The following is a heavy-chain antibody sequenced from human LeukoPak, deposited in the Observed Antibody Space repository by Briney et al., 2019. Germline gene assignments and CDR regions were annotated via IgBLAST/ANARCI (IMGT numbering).Heavy chain of an antibody. CDR3: VSCNGYHYAFDS. D-gene: IGHD3-10*01. CDR1: ELTFSAYA. J-gene: IGHJ4*02. Sequence: GGSLRLSCVGSELTFSAYAMSWVRQTPGKGLEWVSGISGNGANTDSADSVEGRFTISRDNSKDTLYLEMTNLRAEDAAVYYCVSCNGYHYAFDSWGQGTQVVVSS. V-gene: IGHV3-23*01. CDR2: ISGNGANT.